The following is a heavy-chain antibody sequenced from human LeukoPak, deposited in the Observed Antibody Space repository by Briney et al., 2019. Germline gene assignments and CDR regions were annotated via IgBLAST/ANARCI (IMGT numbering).Heavy chain of an antibody. D-gene: IGHD3-10*01. J-gene: IGHJ3*02. CDR1: GFGLSNYG. V-gene: IGHV3-33*01. CDR3: ARVRGGVIPDAFDI. CDR2: MWYDGSNK. Sequence: GGSLRLSCAASGFGLSNYGMHWVRQAPGKGLEWVAVMWYDGSNKDYADSVKGRFTISRDNSKNTLYLQMNSLRAEDTAVYYCARVRGGVIPDAFDIWGQGARVTVS.